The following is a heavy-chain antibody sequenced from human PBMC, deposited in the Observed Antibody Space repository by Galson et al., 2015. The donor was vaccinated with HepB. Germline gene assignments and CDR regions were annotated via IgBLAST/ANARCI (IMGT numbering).Heavy chain of an antibody. D-gene: IGHD2-21*02. CDR3: AGYCGGACQPGVYYGMDV. Sequence: TLSLTCTVSGGSISSGDYSWSWIRQPPGKGLEWIGYIYYSGSTHYDPSLESRLSISLDTSNNQFSLRLSSVTAADTAVYYCAGYCGGACQPGVYYGMDVWGQGTTVTVSS. CDR1: GGSISSGDYS. CDR2: IYYSGST. V-gene: IGHV4-30-4*01. J-gene: IGHJ6*02.